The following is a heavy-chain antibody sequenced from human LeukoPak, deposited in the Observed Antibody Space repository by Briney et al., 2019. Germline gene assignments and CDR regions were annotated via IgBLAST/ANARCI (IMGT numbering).Heavy chain of an antibody. V-gene: IGHV1-8*01. CDR3: ARGGYYYDSSGYYPTVNY. CDR2: MNPNSGNT. D-gene: IGHD3-22*01. Sequence: ASVKVSCKASGYTFTSYDIHWVRQATGQGLEWMGWMNPNSGNTGYAQKFQGRVTMTRNTSISTAYMELSSLRYEDTAVYYCARGGYYYDSSGYYPTVNYWGQRTLVTVSS. J-gene: IGHJ4*02. CDR1: GYTFTSYD.